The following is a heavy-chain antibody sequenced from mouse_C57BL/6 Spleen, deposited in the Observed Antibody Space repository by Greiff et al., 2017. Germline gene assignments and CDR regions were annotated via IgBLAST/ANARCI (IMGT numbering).Heavy chain of an antibody. J-gene: IGHJ3*01. CDR2: IHPNSGST. D-gene: IGHD2-4*01. CDR3: AIPYDYPAGFAY. Sequence: VQLKQPGAELVKPGASVKLSCKASGYTFTSYWMHWVKQRPGQGLEWIGMIHPNSGSTNYNEKFKSKATLTVDKSSSTAYMQLSSLTSEDSAVYYCAIPYDYPAGFAYWGQGTLVTVSA. V-gene: IGHV1-64*01. CDR1: GYTFTSYW.